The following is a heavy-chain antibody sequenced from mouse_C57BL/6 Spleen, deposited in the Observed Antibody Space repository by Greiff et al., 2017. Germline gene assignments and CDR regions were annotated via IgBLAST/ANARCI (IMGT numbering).Heavy chain of an antibody. J-gene: IGHJ1*03. CDR1: GYTFTDYE. Sequence: VQLQQSGAELVRPGASVTLSCKASGYTFTDYEMHWVKQTPVHGLEWIGAIDPATGGTAYNQKFKGKAILTADKSSSTAYMELRSLTSEDSAVYYCTRRGNYGLWYFDVWGTGTTVTVSS. CDR3: TRRGNYGLWYFDV. CDR2: IDPATGGT. D-gene: IGHD2-1*01. V-gene: IGHV1-15*01.